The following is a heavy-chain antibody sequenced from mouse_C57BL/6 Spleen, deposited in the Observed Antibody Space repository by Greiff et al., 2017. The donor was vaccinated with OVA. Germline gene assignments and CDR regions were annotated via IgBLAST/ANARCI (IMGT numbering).Heavy chain of an antibody. CDR2: ISYDGSN. Sequence: EVKLLESGPGLVKPSQSLSLTCSVTGYSITSGYYWNWIRQFPGNKLEWMGYISYDGSNNYNPSLKNRISITRDTSKNQSFLKLNSVTTEDTATYYCAREGAYFDYWGQGTTLTVSS. J-gene: IGHJ2*01. V-gene: IGHV3-6*01. CDR1: GYSITSGYY. CDR3: AREGAYFDY.